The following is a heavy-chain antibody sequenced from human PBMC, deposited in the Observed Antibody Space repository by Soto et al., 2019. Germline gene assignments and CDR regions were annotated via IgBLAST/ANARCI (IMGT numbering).Heavy chain of an antibody. Sequence: QVQLQESGPGLVKPSQTLSLTCTVSGGSISSGDYYWSWIRQPPGKGLEWIGYIYYSGSTYYSPSLKSRVTISVDTSKTQCSLKLSSVTAADTAVYYCARERPDGARLDPWGQGTLVTVSS. V-gene: IGHV4-30-4*01. CDR1: GGSISSGDYY. J-gene: IGHJ5*02. D-gene: IGHD6-6*01. CDR2: IYYSGST. CDR3: ARERPDGARLDP.